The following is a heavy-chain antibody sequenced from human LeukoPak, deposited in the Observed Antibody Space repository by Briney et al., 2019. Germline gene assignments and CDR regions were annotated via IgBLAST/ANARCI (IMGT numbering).Heavy chain of an antibody. D-gene: IGHD3-22*01. V-gene: IGHV3-23*01. J-gene: IGHJ4*02. CDR3: AKDPNSSGYSYYFDY. CDR1: GFTFSSYA. CDR2: ISGSGGST. Sequence: GGSLRLSCAASGFTFSSYAMSWVRQAPGKGLEWVSAISGSGGSTYYADSVKGRFTISRDNSKNTLYLQMNSLRAEDTAVYYCAKDPNSSGYSYYFDYWGQGNLVTVSS.